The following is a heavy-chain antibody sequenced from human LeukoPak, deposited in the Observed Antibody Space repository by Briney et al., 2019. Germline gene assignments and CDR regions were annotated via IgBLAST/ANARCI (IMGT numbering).Heavy chain of an antibody. Sequence: GGSLRLSCAASGFTFNTYTMYWVRQAPGKGLEWLAVIWYDGSNKYYADSVKGRFTISRDNSKNTLYVQVNSLGTEDTAAYYCAKGSYYDSSGSFYFDYWGQGTLVTVSS. J-gene: IGHJ4*02. V-gene: IGHV3-33*06. CDR1: GFTFNTYT. D-gene: IGHD3-22*01. CDR2: IWYDGSNK. CDR3: AKGSYYDSSGSFYFDY.